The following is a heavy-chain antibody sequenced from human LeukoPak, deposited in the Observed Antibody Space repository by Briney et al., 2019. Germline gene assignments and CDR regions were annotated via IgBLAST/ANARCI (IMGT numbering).Heavy chain of an antibody. CDR2: IYTSGST. CDR1: GGSISSYY. Sequence: SETLSLTCTVSGGSISSYYLSWIRQPAGKGLEWIGRIYTSGSTNYNPSLKSRVTMSVDTSKNQFSLKLSSVTAADTAVYYCARSEMTTVTTYDYWGQGTLVTVSS. V-gene: IGHV4-4*07. J-gene: IGHJ4*02. CDR3: ARSEMTTVTTYDY. D-gene: IGHD4-17*01.